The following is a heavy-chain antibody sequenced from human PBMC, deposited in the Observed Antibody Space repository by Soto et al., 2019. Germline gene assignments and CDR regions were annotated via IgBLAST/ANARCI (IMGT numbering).Heavy chain of an antibody. Sequence: GPSVQVSCKASGYTFTSYDINWVRQATGQGREWMGWMNPNSGNTGYAQKFQGRVTMTRNTSISTAYMELSSLRSEDTAVYYCAVDIVVVVAANRKSNYWGQGTLVTVSS. CDR3: AVDIVVVVAANRKSNY. D-gene: IGHD2-15*01. CDR2: MNPNSGNT. J-gene: IGHJ4*02. CDR1: GYTFTSYD. V-gene: IGHV1-8*01.